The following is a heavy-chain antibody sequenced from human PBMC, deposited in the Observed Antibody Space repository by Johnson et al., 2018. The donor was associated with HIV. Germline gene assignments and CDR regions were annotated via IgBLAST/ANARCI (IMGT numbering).Heavy chain of an antibody. Sequence: VQLVESGGGLVQPGGSLRLSCAASGITVSSYYMSWVRQAPGKGLEWVSAIRCSGGSTYYADSVKGRFTISRDNSKNTLYLQITSLRAEDTAMYYCAKARVSDFFIYAFERWGTGTQVTVSS. D-gene: IGHD2-8*01. CDR2: IRCSGGST. J-gene: IGHJ3*01. V-gene: IGHV3-23*04. CDR3: AKARVSDFFIYAFER. CDR1: GITVSSYY.